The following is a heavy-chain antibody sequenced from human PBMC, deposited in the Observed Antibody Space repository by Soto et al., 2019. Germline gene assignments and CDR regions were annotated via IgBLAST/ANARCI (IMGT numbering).Heavy chain of an antibody. CDR2: IYPGDSDT. Sequence: PGESLKISCKGSGYTFTNYWIGWVRQMPGKGPEWMGIIYPGDSDTKYNPSFQGQVNISADKSITTTYQQWSSLKAPDTAIYYCAASIFYYVMDVWGQGTTVTVSS. V-gene: IGHV5-51*01. CDR3: AASIFYYVMDV. CDR1: GYTFTNYW. J-gene: IGHJ6*02.